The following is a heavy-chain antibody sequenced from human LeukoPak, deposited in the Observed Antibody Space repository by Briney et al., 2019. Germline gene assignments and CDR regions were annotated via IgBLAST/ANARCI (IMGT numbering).Heavy chain of an antibody. CDR3: ARGVPPDY. J-gene: IGHJ4*02. D-gene: IGHD2-8*01. CDR1: GFTFSSYA. CDR2: IWFDGIRK. V-gene: IGHV3-33*08. Sequence: GRSLRLSCAASGFTFSSYAMSWVRQVPGKGLEWVAAIWFDGIRKYYADSVKGRLTISRDNSKNTLYLQMNSLRAEDTAVYCCARGVPPDYWGRGTLVTVSS.